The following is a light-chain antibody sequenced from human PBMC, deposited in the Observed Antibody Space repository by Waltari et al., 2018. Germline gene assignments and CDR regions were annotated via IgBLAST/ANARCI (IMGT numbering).Light chain of an antibody. J-gene: IGLJ2*01. Sequence: QSALTQPASVSGSPGQSITISCTGTSSDVGNYNIVSWYQQHPGKAPKLIIYEVSQRPSGVSNRFSGSKSGTTASLTISGPQAEDEADFYCCSYAGSGSSVVFGGGTKLTVL. V-gene: IGLV2-23*02. CDR1: SSDVGNYNI. CDR3: CSYAGSGSSVV. CDR2: EVS.